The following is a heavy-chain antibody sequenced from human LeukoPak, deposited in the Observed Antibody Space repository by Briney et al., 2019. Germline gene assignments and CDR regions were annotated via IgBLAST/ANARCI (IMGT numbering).Heavy chain of an antibody. CDR3: ARIPIVGATTPDY. CDR2: IYYSGST. V-gene: IGHV4-39*01. J-gene: IGHJ4*02. Sequence: SETLSLTCTVSGGSISSSSYYWGWIRQPPGKGLEWIGSIYYSGSTYYNPSLKSRVAISVDTSKNQFSLKLSSVTAADTAVYYCARIPIVGATTPDYWGQGTLVTVSS. CDR1: GGSISSSSYY. D-gene: IGHD1-26*01.